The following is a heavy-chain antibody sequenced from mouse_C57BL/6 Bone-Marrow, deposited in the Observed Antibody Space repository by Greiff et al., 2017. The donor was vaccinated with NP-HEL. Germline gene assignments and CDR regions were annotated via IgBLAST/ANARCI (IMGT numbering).Heavy chain of an antibody. V-gene: IGHV5-17*01. Sequence: EVQVVESGGGLVKPGGSLKLSCAASGFTFSDYGMHWVRQAPEKGLEWVAYISSGSSTIYYADTVKGRFTIARDNARNTLFLQMTSLGSEDTAMYYCARALREFAYWGKGTLVTVSA. CDR3: ARALREFAY. CDR2: ISSGSSTI. CDR1: GFTFSDYG. J-gene: IGHJ3*01.